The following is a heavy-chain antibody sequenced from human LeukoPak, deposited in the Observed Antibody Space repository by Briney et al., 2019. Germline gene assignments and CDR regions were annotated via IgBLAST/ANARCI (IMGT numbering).Heavy chain of an antibody. CDR2: INPNSGGT. J-gene: IGHJ6*02. CDR1: GYTFTDYY. CDR3: ARDHCTSSGCYEYYYYGVDV. Sequence: GASVKVSCKASGYTFTDYYIQWLRKAPGQGLEWMGWINPNSGGTNSAQKFRGRVTMTRDTSVSTAYMELSRLRSDDTAVYYCARDHCTSSGCYEYYYYGVDVWGQGTTVTVSS. D-gene: IGHD2-2*01. V-gene: IGHV1-2*02.